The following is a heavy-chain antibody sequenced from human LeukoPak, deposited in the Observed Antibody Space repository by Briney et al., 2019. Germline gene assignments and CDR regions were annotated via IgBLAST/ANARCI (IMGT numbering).Heavy chain of an antibody. CDR2: ISASGGHT. J-gene: IGHJ4*02. V-gene: IGHV3-23*01. CDR1: EFTFSNHW. Sequence: GGSLRLSCAASEFTFSNHWMHWVRQAPGKGLEWISVISASGGHTYYADSVKGRFTISRDNSKNALYLQVNSLRADDAALYYCAKSHYYGSGSIDYWGQGTLVTVSS. D-gene: IGHD3-10*01. CDR3: AKSHYYGSGSIDY.